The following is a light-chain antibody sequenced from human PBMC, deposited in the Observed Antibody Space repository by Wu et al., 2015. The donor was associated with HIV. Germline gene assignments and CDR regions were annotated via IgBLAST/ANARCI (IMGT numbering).Light chain of an antibody. V-gene: IGKV1-5*03. Sequence: DIQMTQSPPTLSASVGDRVTITCRASENIYSWLAWYQQKPGKAPKLLIYKASTLESGVPSRFSGSESGTGFTLTISSLQPDDFATYYCQQYYTFWTFGQGTNVDI. CDR1: ENIYSW. CDR3: QQYYTFWT. J-gene: IGKJ1*01. CDR2: KAS.